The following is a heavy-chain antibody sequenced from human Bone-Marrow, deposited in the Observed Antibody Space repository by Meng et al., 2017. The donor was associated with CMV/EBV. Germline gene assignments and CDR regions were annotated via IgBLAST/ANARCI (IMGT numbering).Heavy chain of an antibody. V-gene: IGHV3-73*01. CDR2: IRSKANSYAT. Sequence: GESLKISCAASGFTFSGSAMHWVRQASGKGLEWVGRIRSKANSYATAYAASVKGRFTISRDDSKNTAYLQMNSLKTEDTAVYYCTRHLTTIFGVAVHWGQGPRVTCYS. CDR1: GFTFSGSA. J-gene: IGHJ4*02. CDR3: TRHLTTIFGVAVH. D-gene: IGHD3-3*01.